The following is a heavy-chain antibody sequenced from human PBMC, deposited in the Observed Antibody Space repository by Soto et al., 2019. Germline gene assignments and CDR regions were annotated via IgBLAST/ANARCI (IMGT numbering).Heavy chain of an antibody. Sequence: GGSLRLSCATSGFTFTHYWMNWFRQAPGKGLEWVANINIDGTEKYYGDSVKGRFTISRDNAKNSLYLQMTSLRTEDTAVYYCVKGSYDSGCYGFYFSYRGQRTLVPVSS. CDR1: GFTFTHYW. V-gene: IGHV3-7*01. D-gene: IGHD6-19*01. CDR2: INIDGTEK. J-gene: IGHJ4*02. CDR3: VKGSYDSGCYGFYFSY.